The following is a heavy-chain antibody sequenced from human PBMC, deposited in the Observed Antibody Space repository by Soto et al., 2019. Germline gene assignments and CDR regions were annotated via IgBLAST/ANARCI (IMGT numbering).Heavy chain of an antibody. CDR2: IYPGDSDT. D-gene: IGHD2-2*01. Sequence: PGESLKISCKGSGYSFSSDWIGWVRQMPGKGLEWMGIIYPGDSDTRYSPSFQGQVTISADKSISTAYLQWSSLKASDTAMYYCARQSAIPAAIHAEYFQHWGQGTLVTVSS. CDR1: GYSFSSDW. V-gene: IGHV5-51*01. J-gene: IGHJ1*01. CDR3: ARQSAIPAAIHAEYFQH.